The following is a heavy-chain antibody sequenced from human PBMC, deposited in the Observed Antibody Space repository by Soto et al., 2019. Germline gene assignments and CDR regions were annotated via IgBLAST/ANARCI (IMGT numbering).Heavy chain of an antibody. CDR2: IKQDGRET. Sequence: EAQLVESGGGLVQPGGSLSVSCEGSGFTFSSYWMSWVRQAPGKGLEWVAKIKQDGRETDYVDSVKGRCTISSDNANNSLYLHMYSVRAEDTATSYCARGGRDAYTWFDPWGQAALVTVS. CDR3: ARGGRDAYTWFDP. D-gene: IGHD3-16*01. J-gene: IGHJ5*02. V-gene: IGHV3-7*01. CDR1: GFTFSSYW.